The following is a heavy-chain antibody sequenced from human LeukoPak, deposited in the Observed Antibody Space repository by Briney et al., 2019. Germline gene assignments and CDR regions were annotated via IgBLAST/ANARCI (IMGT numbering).Heavy chain of an antibody. V-gene: IGHV3-9*01. Sequence: GGSLRLSCAASGFTFDDYVMHWVRQAPGKGLEWVAGISWNRGVMGYGDSVKGRVTISRDNAKSSLFLEMNSLRAEDTVLYYCAKDRGRRGAAMVVDYWGQGTMVTVSS. CDR2: ISWNRGVM. J-gene: IGHJ4*02. CDR3: AKDRGRRGAAMVVDY. D-gene: IGHD5-18*01. CDR1: GFTFDDYV.